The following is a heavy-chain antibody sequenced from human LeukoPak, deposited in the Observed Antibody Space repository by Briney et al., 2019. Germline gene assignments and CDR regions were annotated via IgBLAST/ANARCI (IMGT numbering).Heavy chain of an antibody. J-gene: IGHJ4*02. D-gene: IGHD6-19*01. CDR3: AKGSSGWSLDY. Sequence: ASVKVSCKASGYTFINHGIGWVRQAPGQGLEWMGWTSTYNTNYIQKLQGRVTMTTDTSTSTAYMELRGLRSDDTAVYYCAKGSSGWSLDYWGRGTLVTVSS. V-gene: IGHV1-18*01. CDR1: GYTFINHG. CDR2: TSTYNT.